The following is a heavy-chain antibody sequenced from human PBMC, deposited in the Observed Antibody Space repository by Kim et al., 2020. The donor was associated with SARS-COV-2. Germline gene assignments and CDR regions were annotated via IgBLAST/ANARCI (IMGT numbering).Heavy chain of an antibody. D-gene: IGHD6-13*01. Sequence: AQKFQGRVTMTRDTSTSTVYMELSSLRSEDTAVYYCARAPPGIAAKLDVWGQGTTVTVSS. J-gene: IGHJ6*02. CDR3: ARAPPGIAAKLDV. V-gene: IGHV1-46*01.